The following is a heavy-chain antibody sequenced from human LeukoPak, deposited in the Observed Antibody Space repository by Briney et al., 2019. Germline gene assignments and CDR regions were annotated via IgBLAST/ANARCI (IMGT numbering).Heavy chain of an antibody. V-gene: IGHV3-23*01. CDR2: FSGSGGST. J-gene: IGHJ4*02. CDR1: GFTFSSYA. Sequence: GGSLRLSCAASGFTFSSYAMSWVRQAPGKGLDWVSAFSGSGGSTYYADSVKGRFTISRDNSKNTLYLQMNSLRAEDTSVYYCAKEDIVVVPAAHYWGQGTLVTVSS. D-gene: IGHD2-2*01. CDR3: AKEDIVVVPAAHY.